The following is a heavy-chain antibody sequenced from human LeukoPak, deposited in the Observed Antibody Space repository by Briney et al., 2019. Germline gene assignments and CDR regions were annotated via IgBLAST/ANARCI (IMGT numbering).Heavy chain of an antibody. CDR3: ARVEDDFWSGAPNWFDP. CDR1: GGTFSSYA. D-gene: IGHD3-3*01. V-gene: IGHV1-2*02. J-gene: IGHJ5*02. Sequence: ASVKVSCKASGGTFSSYAISWVRQAPGQGLEWMGWINPNSGGTNYAQKFQGRVTMTRDKSISTAYMELSRLRSDDTAVYYCARVEDDFWSGAPNWFDPWGQGTLVTVSS. CDR2: INPNSGGT.